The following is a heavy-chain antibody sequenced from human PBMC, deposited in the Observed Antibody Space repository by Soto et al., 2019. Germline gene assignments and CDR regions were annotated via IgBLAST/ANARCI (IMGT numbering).Heavy chain of an antibody. J-gene: IGHJ3*02. CDR2: ISGSGGST. Sequence: GGSVRLSCAASGFTFSSYAMSWVRQAPGKGLEWVSAISGSGGSTYYADSVKGRFTISRDNSKNTLYLQMNSLRAEDTAVYYCAKPLRSPRYYDSSQDAFDIWGQGTMVTVSS. D-gene: IGHD3-22*01. CDR1: GFTFSSYA. CDR3: AKPLRSPRYYDSSQDAFDI. V-gene: IGHV3-23*01.